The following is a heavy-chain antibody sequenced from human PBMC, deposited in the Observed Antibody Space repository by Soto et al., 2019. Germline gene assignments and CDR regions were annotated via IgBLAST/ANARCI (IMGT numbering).Heavy chain of an antibody. CDR3: ARELPFWIDNWFDP. CDR2: ISYDGSNK. Sequence: QVQLVESGGDVVQPGRSLRLSCAASGFTFSSYAMHWVRQAPGKGLEWVAVISYDGSNKYYADSVKGRFTISRDNSKNTLYLQMNSLRAEDTAVYYCARELPFWIDNWFDPWGQGTLVTVSS. D-gene: IGHD3-3*01. V-gene: IGHV3-30-3*01. J-gene: IGHJ5*02. CDR1: GFTFSSYA.